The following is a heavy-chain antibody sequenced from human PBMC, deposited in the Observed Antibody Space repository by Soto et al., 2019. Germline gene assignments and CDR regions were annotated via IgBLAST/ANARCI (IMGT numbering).Heavy chain of an antibody. CDR3: TTVFITMVRGVIVP. CDR2: IKSKTGGGTT. J-gene: IGHJ5*02. D-gene: IGHD3-10*01. Sequence: EVQLVESGGGLVEPGGSLTLSCAASGFTFSNAWMSWVRQAPGKGLEWVGRIKSKTGGGTTDYVAPVKGRFTISRDDSKNTLYLQMNSLKTEDTAVYYCTTVFITMVRGVIVPWGQGTLVTVSS. CDR1: GFTFSNAW. V-gene: IGHV3-15*01.